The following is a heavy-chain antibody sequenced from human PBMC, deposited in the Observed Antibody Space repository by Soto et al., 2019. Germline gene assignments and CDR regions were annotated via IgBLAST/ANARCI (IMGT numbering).Heavy chain of an antibody. Sequence: QVQLQESGPGLVKPSQTLSLTCTVSGGSISSGGYYWSWIRQHPGKGLEWIGYIYYSGSTYYNPSLKSRVTXXVXTXXNQFSLKLSSVTAADTAVYYCARDKRSYGRRVSDYWGQGTLVTVSS. CDR1: GGSISSGGYY. CDR2: IYYSGST. V-gene: IGHV4-31*03. D-gene: IGHD5-18*01. J-gene: IGHJ4*02. CDR3: ARDKRSYGRRVSDY.